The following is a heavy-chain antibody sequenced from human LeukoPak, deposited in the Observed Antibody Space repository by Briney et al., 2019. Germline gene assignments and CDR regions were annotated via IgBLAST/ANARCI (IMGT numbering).Heavy chain of an antibody. CDR3: ARVDSSGWARVFDY. CDR2: INRNSGGT. CDR1: GYTFTGYY. Sequence: ASVKVSCKASGYTFTGYYMHWVRQAPGQGLEWMGWINRNSGGTNYAQKFQGRVTMTRDTSISTAYMELSRLRSDDTAVYYCARVDSSGWARVFDYWGQGTLVTVSS. V-gene: IGHV1-2*02. J-gene: IGHJ4*02. D-gene: IGHD6-19*01.